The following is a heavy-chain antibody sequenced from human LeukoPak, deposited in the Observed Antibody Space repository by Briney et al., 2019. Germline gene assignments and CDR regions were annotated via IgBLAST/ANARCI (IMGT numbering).Heavy chain of an antibody. D-gene: IGHD3-3*01. CDR1: GGSFSGYY. J-gene: IGHJ6*03. V-gene: IGHV4-34*01. Sequence: SETLSLTCAVYGGSFSGYYWSWIRQPPGKGLEWIGEINHSGSTNYNPSLKSRVTISVDTSKNQFSLKLSYVTAADTAVYYCARGSRYYDFWSGYRELYYMDDWGKGTTVTVSS. CDR2: INHSGST. CDR3: ARGSRYYDFWSGYRELYYMDD.